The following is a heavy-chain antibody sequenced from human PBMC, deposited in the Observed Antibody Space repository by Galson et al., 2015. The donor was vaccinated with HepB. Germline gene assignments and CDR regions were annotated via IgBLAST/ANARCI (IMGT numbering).Heavy chain of an antibody. Sequence: CAISGDSVSSKSAAWNWIRQTPSRGLEWLGRTYYRSKWYNDYAPSVKSRITVNPDTSKNQFSLQLKSVTPEDTAVYYCARGGSEMATISFDPWGQGIPVTVSS. V-gene: IGHV6-1*01. CDR1: GDSVSSKSAA. CDR2: TYYRSKWYN. CDR3: ARGGSEMATISFDP. J-gene: IGHJ5*02. D-gene: IGHD5-24*01.